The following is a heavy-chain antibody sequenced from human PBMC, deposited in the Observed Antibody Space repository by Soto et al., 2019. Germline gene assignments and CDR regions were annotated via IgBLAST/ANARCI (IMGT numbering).Heavy chain of an antibody. D-gene: IGHD2-2*01. Sequence: SETLSLTCAVYGGSFSGYYWSWIRQPPGKGLEWIGEINHSGSTNYNPPLKSRVTISVDTSKNQFSLKLSSVTAADTAVYYCARGAAPTYCSSTSCYGVEGRYYCMDVWGQGTTVTVSS. CDR2: INHSGST. V-gene: IGHV4-34*01. CDR3: ARGAAPTYCSSTSCYGVEGRYYCMDV. J-gene: IGHJ6*02. CDR1: GGSFSGYY.